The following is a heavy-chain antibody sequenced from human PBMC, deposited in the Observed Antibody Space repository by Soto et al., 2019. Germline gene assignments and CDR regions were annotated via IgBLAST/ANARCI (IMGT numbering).Heavy chain of an antibody. D-gene: IGHD3-9*01. CDR1: GGTFSSYT. CDR2: IIPILGIA. J-gene: IGHJ4*02. CDR3: ASRPSYYDILPASVDY. Sequence: QVQLVQSGAEVKKPGSSVKVSCKASGGTFSSYTISWVRQAPGQGLEWMGRIIPILGIANYAQKFQGRVTITADKSTSPAYMELSSLRSEDTAVYYCASRPSYYDILPASVDYWGQGTLVTVSS. V-gene: IGHV1-69*02.